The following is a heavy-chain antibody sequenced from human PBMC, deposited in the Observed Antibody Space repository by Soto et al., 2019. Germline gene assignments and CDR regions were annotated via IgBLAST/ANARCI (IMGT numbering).Heavy chain of an antibody. V-gene: IGHV1-18*04. CDR3: ARVIIPAAISNYFYFGMDV. CDR1: GYSFTTYG. J-gene: IGHJ6*02. CDR2: ITTHNGKT. Sequence: ASVKVSCTASGYSFTTYGITWVRQAPGAGLEWMGWITTHNGKTEYAQAYQGRVTITTDTSSNTAYMELRGLRSDDTAIYYCARVIIPAAISNYFYFGMDVWGQGTSVTVSS. D-gene: IGHD2-2*02.